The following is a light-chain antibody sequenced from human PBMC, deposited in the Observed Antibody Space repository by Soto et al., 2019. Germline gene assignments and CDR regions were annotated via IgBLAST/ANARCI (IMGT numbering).Light chain of an antibody. V-gene: IGLV3-21*01. CDR2: CDS. Sequence: SYELTQPPSVSVAPGETARISCGGNNVGSRSVHWYQQKPGQAPFLVIYCDSDRPSGIPERFSGSNSGNTATLIISRVEAGDEADYYCQVWEATGDQVVFGGGTKLTVL. J-gene: IGLJ2*01. CDR1: NVGSRS. CDR3: QVWEATGDQVV.